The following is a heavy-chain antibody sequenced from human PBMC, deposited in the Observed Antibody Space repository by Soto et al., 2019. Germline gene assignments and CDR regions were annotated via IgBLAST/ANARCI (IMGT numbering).Heavy chain of an antibody. Sequence: SETLSLTCSVSGASVTSPEHYWTWIRQHPGTGLEWIGYIYYSGTTYFNPSLKSRASISLDTSKNEFSLKLTSVTAADTAVYYCARRALPQCINGVCYKDGFWDYWGQGALVTVSS. CDR1: GASVTSPEHY. V-gene: IGHV4-31*03. J-gene: IGHJ4*02. CDR3: ARRALPQCINGVCYKDGFWDY. CDR2: IYYSGTT. D-gene: IGHD2-8*01.